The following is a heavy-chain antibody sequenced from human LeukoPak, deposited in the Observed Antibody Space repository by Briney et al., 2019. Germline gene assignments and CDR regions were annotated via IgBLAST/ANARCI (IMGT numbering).Heavy chain of an antibody. CDR3: ARGQQESFDY. Sequence: SETLSLTCTVSGGSISNVWSWIRQPPGKGLEWIGYIYYSGSTNYNPSLKSRVTISVDTSKNQFSLKLSSVTAADTAVYYCARGQQESFDYWGQGTLVTVSS. CDR2: IYYSGST. D-gene: IGHD6-13*01. CDR1: GGSISNV. V-gene: IGHV4-59*01. J-gene: IGHJ4*02.